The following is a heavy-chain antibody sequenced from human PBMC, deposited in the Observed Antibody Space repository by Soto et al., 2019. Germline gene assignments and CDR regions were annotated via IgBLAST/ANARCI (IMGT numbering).Heavy chain of an antibody. CDR1: GFTFSSYA. Sequence: GGSLRLSCAASGFTFSSYAMSWVRQAPGKGLEWVSAISGNGCSTYYADSVKGRFTISRDNSKNTLYLQMNSLRAEDTAVYYCAKYLAYYSSSSDYWGQGTLVTVSS. V-gene: IGHV3-23*01. CDR2: ISGNGCST. CDR3: AKYLAYYSSSSDY. J-gene: IGHJ4*02. D-gene: IGHD6-6*01.